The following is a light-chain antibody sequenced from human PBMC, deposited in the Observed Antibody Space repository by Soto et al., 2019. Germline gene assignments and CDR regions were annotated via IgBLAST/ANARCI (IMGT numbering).Light chain of an antibody. J-gene: IGLJ2*01. CDR2: RNN. Sequence: QPVLTQPPSASGTPGQRVTISCSGSSSNIGSYYVYWYQQLPGTAPKLLIYRNNQRPSGVPDRFSGSKSGTSASLAISGLRSEDEADYYCAAWDDSLSGPVFGGGTKVTVL. CDR1: SSNIGSYY. CDR3: AAWDDSLSGPV. V-gene: IGLV1-47*01.